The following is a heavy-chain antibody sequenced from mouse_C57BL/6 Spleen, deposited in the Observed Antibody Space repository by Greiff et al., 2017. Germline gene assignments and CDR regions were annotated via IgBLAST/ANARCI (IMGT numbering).Heavy chain of an antibody. V-gene: IGHV3-4*01. Sequence: EVQVVESGPALVKPSQTVSLTCTVTGYSITNGNLWWNWIRQVSGSKLEWIGYISSSGSTYSNPFLKSRISITRDTSKNQLFLQLNSVTTEDIATYYGGREDSKRAIDYGGQGTSVTVSS. D-gene: IGHD2-5*01. J-gene: IGHJ4*01. CDR2: ISSSGST. CDR3: GREDSKRAIDY. CDR1: GYSITNGNLW.